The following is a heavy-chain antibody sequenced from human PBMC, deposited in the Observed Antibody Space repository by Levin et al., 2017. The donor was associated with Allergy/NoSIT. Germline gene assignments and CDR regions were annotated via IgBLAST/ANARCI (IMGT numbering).Heavy chain of an antibody. V-gene: IGHV4-39*01. Sequence: SETLSLTCTVSGGSISSSISYWGWIRQAPGKGLEWIGSIYNSGSTYHNPSLKSRVTTSVDTSKNQFSLKLSSVTAADTAVYYCARQCYDILTGYYNFDYWGQGTLVTVSS. CDR1: GGSISSSISY. CDR3: ARQCYDILTGYYNFDY. CDR2: IYNSGST. D-gene: IGHD3-9*01. J-gene: IGHJ4*02.